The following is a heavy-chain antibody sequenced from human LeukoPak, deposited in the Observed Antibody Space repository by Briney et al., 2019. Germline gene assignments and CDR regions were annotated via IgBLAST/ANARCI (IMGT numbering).Heavy chain of an antibody. V-gene: IGHV3-23*01. Sequence: GGSLRLSCAASAFTLSSYAMHWVRQAPGKGLEWVSVTSGSGGSTYSADSVKGRFTISRDNSKNILYLQMNSLRAEDTAVYFCAKNGFRSYYFDYWGQGTLVTVSS. J-gene: IGHJ4*02. CDR1: AFTLSSYA. CDR2: TSGSGGST. D-gene: IGHD3-3*01. CDR3: AKNGFRSYYFDY.